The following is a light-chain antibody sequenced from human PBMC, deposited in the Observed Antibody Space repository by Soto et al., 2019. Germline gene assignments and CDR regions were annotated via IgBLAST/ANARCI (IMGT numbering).Light chain of an antibody. CDR1: SSDVGGYNY. V-gene: IGLV2-14*01. J-gene: IGLJ2*01. CDR3: SSNTIRRPHVV. CDR2: DVI. Sequence: QSVLTQPASVSGSPGQSITISCTGTSSDVGGYNYVSWYQQHPGKAPKLMIYDVINRHSGVSNRFSGSKSGNTASLTISGPQAEGGADYYCSSNTIRRPHVVFGGGTKLTVL.